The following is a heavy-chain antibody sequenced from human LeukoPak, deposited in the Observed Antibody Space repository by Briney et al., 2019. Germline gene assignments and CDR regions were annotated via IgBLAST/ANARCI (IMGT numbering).Heavy chain of an antibody. Sequence: PSETLSLTCTVSGGSMSSSSYYWDWIRQPPGKGLEWIGSIYYSGSTYYNPSLKSRVTISVDTSKNQFSLKLSSVTAADTAVYYCARDAAAAGYYYYGMDVRGQGTTVTVSS. D-gene: IGHD6-13*01. CDR2: IYYSGST. J-gene: IGHJ6*02. CDR1: GGSMSSSSYY. CDR3: ARDAAAAGYYYYGMDV. V-gene: IGHV4-39*07.